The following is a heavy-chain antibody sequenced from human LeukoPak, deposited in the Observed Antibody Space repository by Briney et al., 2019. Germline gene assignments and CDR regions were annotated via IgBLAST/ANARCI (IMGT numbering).Heavy chain of an antibody. Sequence: ASVKVSFTASGYTFTVYYMHWVRQAPGQGREGMGWMNPNSGGTNYAQKFQGRVTMTSDTSISTAYMELSRLRSDDTAVYYCARGLTTVQRIDYWGQGTLVTVSS. V-gene: IGHV1-2*02. CDR3: ARGLTTVQRIDY. D-gene: IGHD4-17*01. CDR2: MNPNSGGT. CDR1: GYTFTVYY. J-gene: IGHJ4*02.